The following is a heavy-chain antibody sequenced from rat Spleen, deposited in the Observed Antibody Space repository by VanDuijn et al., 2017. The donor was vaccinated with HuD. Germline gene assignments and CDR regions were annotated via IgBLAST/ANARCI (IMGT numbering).Heavy chain of an antibody. Sequence: QVQLKESGPGLVPPSQTLSLTCTVSGLSLPSNGVSWVRQPPGKGLEWIAAISSGGSTYYNSVFKSRLSISRDTSKSQVILKMNSLQTEDTAIYFCTRDGDSSWFAYWGQGTLVTVSS. CDR2: ISSGGST. V-gene: IGHV2S8*01. D-gene: IGHD1-2*01. CDR3: TRDGDSSWFAY. CDR1: GLSLPSNG. J-gene: IGHJ3*01.